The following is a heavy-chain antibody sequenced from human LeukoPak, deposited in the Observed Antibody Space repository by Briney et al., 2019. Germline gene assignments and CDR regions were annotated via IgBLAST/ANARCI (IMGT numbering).Heavy chain of an antibody. CDR1: GGSISSSSYY. V-gene: IGHV4-39*07. D-gene: IGHD1-14*01. CDR3: ARESGRFRAPGLFDY. CDR2: IYYSGST. J-gene: IGHJ4*02. Sequence: PSETLSLTCTVSGGSISSSSYYWGWIRQPPGTGLEWIGSIYYSGSTYYNPSLKSRVTISVDTSKNQFSLKLSSVTAADTAVYYCARESGRFRAPGLFDYWGQGTLVTVSS.